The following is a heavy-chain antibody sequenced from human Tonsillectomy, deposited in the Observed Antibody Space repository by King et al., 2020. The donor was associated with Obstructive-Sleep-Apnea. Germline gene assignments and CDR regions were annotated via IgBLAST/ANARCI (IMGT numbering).Heavy chain of an antibody. D-gene: IGHD3-22*01. Sequence: LQLQESGPGLVKPSETLSLTCNVSGGSVSTSTYYWGWIRQPPGKGLEWIGSIYYSGSTYYNPSLKSRVTISVDTSKNQFSLKVSSLTAADTAVYYCAGDSSGYYYDYWGQGTLVTVSS. CDR3: AGDSSGYYYDY. V-gene: IGHV4-39*07. J-gene: IGHJ4*02. CDR2: IYYSGST. CDR1: GGSVSTSTYY.